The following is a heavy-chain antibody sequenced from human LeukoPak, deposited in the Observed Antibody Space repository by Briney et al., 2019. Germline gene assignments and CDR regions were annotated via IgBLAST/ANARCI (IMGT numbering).Heavy chain of an antibody. J-gene: IGHJ4*02. V-gene: IGHV3-7*03. CDR1: GFTFSDYW. CDR3: AKLYYDILTGYPYYFDY. D-gene: IGHD3-9*01. CDR2: IKQDGSQR. Sequence: GGSLRLSCTASGFTFSDYWMTWVRQAPGKGPEWVANIKQDGSQRYYVDSVRGRFTISRDNSKNTLYLQMNSLRAEDTAIYYCAKLYYDILTGYPYYFDYWGQGTLVTVSS.